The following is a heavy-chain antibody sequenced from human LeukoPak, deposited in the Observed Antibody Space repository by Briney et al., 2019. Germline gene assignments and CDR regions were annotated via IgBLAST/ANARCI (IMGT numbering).Heavy chain of an antibody. Sequence: ASVKVSCKASGYTFTSYDINWVRQAPGQGLEWMGWINPNSGGTNYAQKFQGRVTMTRDTSISTAYMELSRLRSDDTAVYYCARKTDHYDFWSGYYTAIDYWGRGTLVTVSS. CDR1: GYTFTSYD. CDR3: ARKTDHYDFWSGYYTAIDY. CDR2: INPNSGGT. D-gene: IGHD3-3*01. J-gene: IGHJ4*02. V-gene: IGHV1-2*02.